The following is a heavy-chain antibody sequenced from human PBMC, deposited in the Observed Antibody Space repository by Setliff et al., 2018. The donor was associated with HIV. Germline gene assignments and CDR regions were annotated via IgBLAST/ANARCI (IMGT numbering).Heavy chain of an antibody. Sequence: PSETLSLTCTVSGGSMNSENNHWGWFRQPAGKGLEWIGRFTNRGSTDYNPSLKSRVTISIDRSRNQFSLKLSAVTAADTAVYFCARGPSDGYGHFDYWGQGALVTVSS. V-gene: IGHV4-61*02. CDR3: ARGPSDGYGHFDY. J-gene: IGHJ4*02. CDR1: GGSMNSENNH. D-gene: IGHD5-18*01. CDR2: FTNRGST.